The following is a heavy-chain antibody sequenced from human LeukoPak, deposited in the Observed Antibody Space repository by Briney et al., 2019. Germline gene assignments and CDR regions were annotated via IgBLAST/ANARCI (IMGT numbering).Heavy chain of an antibody. Sequence: PGGSLRLSCVASGFTFSSYWMSWVRQAPGKGLEWVANIKQDGSEKYYVDSVKGRFTISRDNAKNSLYLQMNSLRAEDTAVYYCAGVRIVVVPAAMGGYFDYWGQGTLVTVSS. CDR2: IKQDGSEK. J-gene: IGHJ4*02. CDR1: GFTFSSYW. V-gene: IGHV3-7*03. CDR3: AGVRIVVVPAAMGGYFDY. D-gene: IGHD2-2*01.